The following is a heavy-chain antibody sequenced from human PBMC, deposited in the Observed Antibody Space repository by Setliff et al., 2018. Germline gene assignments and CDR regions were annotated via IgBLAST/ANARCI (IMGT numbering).Heavy chain of an antibody. J-gene: IGHJ4*02. V-gene: IGHV1-24*01. CDR3: ATFELLTGVGTAMTQFDY. D-gene: IGHD2-21*02. CDR2: FDPEDGET. CDR1: GYTFTSYA. Sequence: RASVKVSCKASGYTFTSYAMNWVRQAPGQGLEWMGGFDPEDGETIYAQKFQGRVTMTEDTSTDTAYMELSSLRSEDTAVYYCATFELLTGVGTAMTQFDYWGQGTLVTVSS.